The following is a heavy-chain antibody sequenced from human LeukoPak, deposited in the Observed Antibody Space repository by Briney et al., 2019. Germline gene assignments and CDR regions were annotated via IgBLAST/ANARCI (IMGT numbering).Heavy chain of an antibody. CDR2: ISYDGSNK. CDR3: AKDNNYYYDSSGYSDHFDY. CDR1: GFMFSSNW. J-gene: IGHJ4*02. D-gene: IGHD3-22*01. Sequence: PGGSLRLSCAASGFMFSSNWMSWVRQAPGKGLEWVAVISYDGSNKYYADSVKGRFTISGDNFKNTLYLQMNSLRAEDTAVYYCAKDNNYYYDSSGYSDHFDYWGQGTLVTVSS. V-gene: IGHV3-30*18.